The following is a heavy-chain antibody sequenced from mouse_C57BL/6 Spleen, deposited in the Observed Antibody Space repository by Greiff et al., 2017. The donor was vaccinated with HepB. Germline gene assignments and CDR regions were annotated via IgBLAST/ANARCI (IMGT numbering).Heavy chain of an antibody. D-gene: IGHD2-3*01. Sequence: QVQLQQPGAELVKPGASVKMSCKASGYTFTSYWITWVKQRPGQGLEWIGDIYPGSGSTNYNEKFKSKATLTVDTSSSTAYMQLSSLTSEDSAVYYCAREGFYDGFSWFAYWGQGTLVTVSA. CDR1: GYTFTSYW. J-gene: IGHJ3*01. CDR2: IYPGSGST. V-gene: IGHV1-55*01. CDR3: AREGFYDGFSWFAY.